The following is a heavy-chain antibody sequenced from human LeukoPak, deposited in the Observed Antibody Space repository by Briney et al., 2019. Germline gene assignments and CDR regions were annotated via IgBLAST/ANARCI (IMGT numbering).Heavy chain of an antibody. CDR3: AKTLAGTGWFDP. CDR2: ISWNSGSI. D-gene: IGHD6-19*01. J-gene: IGHJ5*02. CDR1: GFTFDDYA. V-gene: IGHV3-9*01. Sequence: PGGSLRLSCAASGFTFDDYAMHWVRQAPGKGLEWVSGISWNSGSIGYADSVKGRFTISRDNSKNTLYLQMNSLRAEDTAVYYCAKTLAGTGWFDPWGQGTLVTVSS.